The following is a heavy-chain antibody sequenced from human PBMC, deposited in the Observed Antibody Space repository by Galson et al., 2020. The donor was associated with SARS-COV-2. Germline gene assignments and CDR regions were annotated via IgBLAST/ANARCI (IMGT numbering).Heavy chain of an antibody. CDR1: GFSLSTSGMR. Sequence: SGPTLVKPTQTLTLTCTFSGFSLSTSGMRVSWIRQPPGKALEWLARIDWDDDKFYSTSLKTRLTISKDTSKNQVVLTMTNMDPVDTATYYCARMTTVTHGHAFDIWGQGTMVTVSS. D-gene: IGHD4-17*01. J-gene: IGHJ3*02. CDR3: ARMTTVTHGHAFDI. V-gene: IGHV2-70*04. CDR2: IDWDDDK.